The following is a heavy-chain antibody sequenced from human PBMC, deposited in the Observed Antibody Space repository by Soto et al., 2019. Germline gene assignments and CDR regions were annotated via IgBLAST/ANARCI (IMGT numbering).Heavy chain of an antibody. CDR3: AKDHSAWYYFDN. CDR2: ISNSDDTT. J-gene: IGHJ4*02. D-gene: IGHD6-19*01. Sequence: PGGSLRLSCAASGFTFGSYAMSWVRQAPGKGLEWVSTISNSDDTTYYADYVKGRFTISRDISKSTLYLQMNSLRAEDTAVYSCAKDHSAWYYFDNWGQGTLVTVSS. V-gene: IGHV3-23*01. CDR1: GFTFGSYA.